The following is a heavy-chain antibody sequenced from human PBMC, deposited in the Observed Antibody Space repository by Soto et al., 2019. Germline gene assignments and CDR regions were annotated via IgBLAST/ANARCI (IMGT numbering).Heavy chain of an antibody. J-gene: IGHJ6*02. CDR2: IYYSGST. CDR3: AGDRTHFDSSAYYTGLDV. D-gene: IGHD3-22*01. V-gene: IGHV4-59*13. CDR1: GASIDSYY. Sequence: SETLSLTCTVSGASIDSYYWNWIRQPPGKGLEWIGYIYYSGSTTYNPSLKTRVTISVDRSKNQFSLKLTSATAADTAVYYCAGDRTHFDSSAYYTGLDVWGQGTTVTVSS.